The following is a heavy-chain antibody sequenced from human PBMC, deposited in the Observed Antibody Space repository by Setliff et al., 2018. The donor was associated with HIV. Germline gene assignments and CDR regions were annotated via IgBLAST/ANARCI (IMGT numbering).Heavy chain of an antibody. J-gene: IGHJ4*02. CDR1: GGTFSGYG. CDR2: ISAYNGNT. Sequence: ASVKVSCKASGGTFSGYGISWVRQAPGQGLEWMGWISAYNGNTNYAQKLQGRVTMTTDTSTSTAYMELRSLRSDDTAVYYCARVVVVAAKLDYWGQGTLVTVSS. V-gene: IGHV1-18*01. CDR3: ARVVVVAAKLDY. D-gene: IGHD2-15*01.